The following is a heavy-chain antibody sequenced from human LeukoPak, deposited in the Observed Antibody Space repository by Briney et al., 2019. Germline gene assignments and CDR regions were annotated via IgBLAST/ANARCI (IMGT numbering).Heavy chain of an antibody. D-gene: IGHD2-2*01. CDR1: GGTFSSYA. V-gene: IGHV1-18*01. J-gene: IGHJ4*02. CDR2: ISAYNGNT. CDR3: ARDSPATASDY. Sequence: ASVKVSCKASGGTFSSYAISWVRQAPGQGLEWMGWISAYNGNTNYAQKLQGRVTMTTDTSTSTAYMELRSLRSDDTAVYYCARDSPATASDYWGQGTLVTVSS.